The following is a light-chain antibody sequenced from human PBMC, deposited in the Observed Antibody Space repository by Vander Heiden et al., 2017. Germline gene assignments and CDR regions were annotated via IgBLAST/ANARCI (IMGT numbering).Light chain of an antibody. V-gene: IGKV1-8*01. CDR2: AAS. Sequence: IRMTQSPSSFSASTGDRVTITCRASQGISSYLAWYQQKPGKAPKLLIYAASTVQSGVPSRFSGSGSGTDFTLTISCLQSEDFATYYCQQYYSYPPTFGGGTKVEIK. CDR1: QGISSY. CDR3: QQYYSYPPT. J-gene: IGKJ4*01.